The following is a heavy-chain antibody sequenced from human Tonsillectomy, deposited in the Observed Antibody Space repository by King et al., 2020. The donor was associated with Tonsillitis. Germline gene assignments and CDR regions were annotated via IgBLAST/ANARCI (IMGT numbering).Heavy chain of an antibody. V-gene: IGHV3-72*01. CDR1: GLTLSDHD. CDR3: SCPSTRCSFS. CDR2: SANKPDVYTK. D-gene: IGHD2-2*01. Sequence: DVQLVESGGALVQPGGSLRLSCVASGLTLSDHDIDWVCQTPGKGLELVGRSANKPDVYTKNYAASVKGRFIHPRDDSQNSLFLQMNSLKTEDTAVYFCSCPSTRCSFSWGQGTQVTVSS. J-gene: IGHJ4*02.